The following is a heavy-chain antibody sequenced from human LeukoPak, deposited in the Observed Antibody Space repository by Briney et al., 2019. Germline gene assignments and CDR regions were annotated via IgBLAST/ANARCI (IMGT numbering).Heavy chain of an antibody. CDR1: GFTFSSNC. Sequence: GGSLRLSCAASGFTFSSNCMTWVRQAPGKGLEWVANIKQDGSDKYYVDSVRGRFTISRDNAKNSLYLQMNSLRAEDTAVYYCARDFGILWFGESYYGMDVWGQGTTVTVSS. V-gene: IGHV3-7*01. D-gene: IGHD3-10*01. CDR3: ARDFGILWFGESYYGMDV. CDR2: IKQDGSDK. J-gene: IGHJ6*02.